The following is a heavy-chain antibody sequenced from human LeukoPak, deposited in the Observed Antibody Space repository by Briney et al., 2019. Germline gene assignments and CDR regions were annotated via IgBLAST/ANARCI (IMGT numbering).Heavy chain of an antibody. D-gene: IGHD4-17*01. J-gene: IGHJ4*02. Sequence: GGSLRLSCAASGFTFSSYEMSWVRQAPGKGLEWVSYISSSGSTIYYADSVKGRFTISRDNAKNSLYLQMNSLRAEDTAVYYCASNGDSGYYFDYWGQGTLVTVSS. CDR1: GFTFSSYE. CDR3: ASNGDSGYYFDY. V-gene: IGHV3-48*03. CDR2: ISSSGSTI.